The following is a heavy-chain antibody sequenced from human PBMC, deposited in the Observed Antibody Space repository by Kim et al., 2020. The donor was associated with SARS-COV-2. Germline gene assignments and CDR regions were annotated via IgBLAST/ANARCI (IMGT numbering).Heavy chain of an antibody. CDR3: AITGDGAFDI. CDR2: T. V-gene: IGHV1-18*01. Sequence: TNYSQKLQGMVTITTDSSTSTAYMELRSLRSDDTAVYYCAITGDGAFDIWGQGTMVTVSS. J-gene: IGHJ3*02. D-gene: IGHD4-17*01.